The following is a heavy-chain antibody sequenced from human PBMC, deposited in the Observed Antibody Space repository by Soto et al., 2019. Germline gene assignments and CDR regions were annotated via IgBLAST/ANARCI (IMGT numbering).Heavy chain of an antibody. CDR3: ARAGSGYSFDN. D-gene: IGHD3-9*01. V-gene: IGHV4-59*01. Sequence: PSETLSLTCTVSGNSISSYYWSWIRQPPGTGLECIGYMYSSGSSNCNPSLKSRVTISVDTSKNQFSLKLSSVTPADTAVYYCARAGSGYSFDNWGQGTLVTVSS. CDR1: GNSISSYY. CDR2: MYSSGSS. J-gene: IGHJ4*02.